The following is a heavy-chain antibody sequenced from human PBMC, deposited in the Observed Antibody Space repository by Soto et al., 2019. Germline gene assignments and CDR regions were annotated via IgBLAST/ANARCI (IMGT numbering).Heavy chain of an antibody. V-gene: IGHV4-59*08. CDR1: GGSISSYY. Sequence: SETLSLTCTVSGGSISSYYWSWIRQPPGKGLEWIGCIFYSGSTNYNPSLKSRVTLSIATSKNQFSLRLSSVTAADTAVYYCARQDHYNWFDHWGQGTLVTV. J-gene: IGHJ5*02. CDR3: ARQDHYNWFDH. CDR2: IFYSGST.